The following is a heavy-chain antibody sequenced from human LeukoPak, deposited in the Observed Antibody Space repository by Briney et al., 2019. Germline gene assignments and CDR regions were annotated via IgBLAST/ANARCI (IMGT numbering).Heavy chain of an antibody. Sequence: SETLSLTCTVSGGSISSYYWTWLRQPPAQGLERIGYIDYSGSTNYNPSLKSRVTISVDTSKNQFSLKLSPVTAADTAVYHCARARRSSGRPDAFDIWGQGTMVTVSS. CDR2: IDYSGST. J-gene: IGHJ3*02. D-gene: IGHD6-25*01. CDR1: GGSISSYY. CDR3: ARARRSSGRPDAFDI. V-gene: IGHV4-59*01.